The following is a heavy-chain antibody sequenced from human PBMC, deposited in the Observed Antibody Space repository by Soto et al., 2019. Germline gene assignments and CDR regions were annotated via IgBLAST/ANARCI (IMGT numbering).Heavy chain of an antibody. J-gene: IGHJ5*02. V-gene: IGHV1-69*06. CDR1: GGTFSSYA. D-gene: IGHD6-13*01. CDR3: ARLVRVRNPHDSWYEGWFDP. CDR2: IIPIFGTA. Sequence: QVQLVQSGAEVKKPGSSVKVSCKASGGTFSSYAISWVRQAPGQGLEWMGGIIPIFGTANYAQKFQGRVTITADKSTSTAYMELSSLRSEDTAVYYCARLVRVRNPHDSWYEGWFDPWGKGTLVTVS.